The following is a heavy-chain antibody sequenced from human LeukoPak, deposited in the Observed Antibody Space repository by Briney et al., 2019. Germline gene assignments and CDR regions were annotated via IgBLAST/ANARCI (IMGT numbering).Heavy chain of an antibody. CDR3: ARGLSTSRRYFDY. Sequence: SETLSLTCAVSGGSISSGGYSWSWIRQPPGKGLEWIGYIYHSESTYYNPSLKSRVTISVDRSKNQFSLKLSSVTAADTAVYYCARGLSTSRRYFDYWGQGTLVTVSS. CDR1: GGSISSGGYS. V-gene: IGHV4-30-2*01. J-gene: IGHJ4*02. CDR2: IYHSEST. D-gene: IGHD2-2*01.